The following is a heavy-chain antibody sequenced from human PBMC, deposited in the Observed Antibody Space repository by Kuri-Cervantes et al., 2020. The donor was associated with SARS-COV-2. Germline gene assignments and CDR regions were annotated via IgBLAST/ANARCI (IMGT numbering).Heavy chain of an antibody. J-gene: IGHJ6*03. CDR1: GGSITSISYF. CDR3: ARLKSSNYTFVYYYYMDV. Sequence: ESLKISCTVSGGSITSISYFWGWIRQPPGKGLEWIGSIYYSGSTYYSPSLKSRITISVDTSKNQFSLKPSSVTAADTAVYYCARLKSSNYTFVYYYYMDVWGKGTTVTVSS. CDR2: IYYSGST. V-gene: IGHV4-39*01. D-gene: IGHD4-11*01.